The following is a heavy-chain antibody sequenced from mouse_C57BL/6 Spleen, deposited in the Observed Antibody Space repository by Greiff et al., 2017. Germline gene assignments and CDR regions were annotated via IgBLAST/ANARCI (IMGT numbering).Heavy chain of an antibody. D-gene: IGHD2-4*01. V-gene: IGHV5-17*01. CDR1: GFTFSDYG. CDR2: ISSGSSTI. CDR3: ARDYEQDYYAMDY. Sequence: EVKLVESGGGLVKPGGSLKLSCAASGFTFSDYGMHWVRQAPEKGLEWVAYISSGSSTIYYADTVKGRFTISRDNAKNTLFLQMTSLRSEDTAMYYCARDYEQDYYAMDYWVQGTSVTVSS. J-gene: IGHJ4*01.